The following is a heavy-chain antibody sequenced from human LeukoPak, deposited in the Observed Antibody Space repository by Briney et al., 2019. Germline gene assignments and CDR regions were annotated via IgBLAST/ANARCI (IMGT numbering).Heavy chain of an antibody. Sequence: ASVKVSCKASGYTFTSYAMHWVRQAPGQRLEWMGWINAGNGNTKYSQKFQGRVTMTRNTSISTAYMELSSLRSEDTAVYYCARGSRLRFLDNWGQGTLVTVSS. CDR3: ARGSRLRFLDN. CDR2: INAGNGNT. CDR1: GYTFTSYA. V-gene: IGHV1-3*01. D-gene: IGHD3-3*01. J-gene: IGHJ4*02.